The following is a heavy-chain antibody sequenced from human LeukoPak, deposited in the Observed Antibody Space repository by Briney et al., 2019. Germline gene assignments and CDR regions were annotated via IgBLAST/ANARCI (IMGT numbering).Heavy chain of an antibody. J-gene: IGHJ5*02. Sequence: GASLRLSCTASGSTFGDYAMSWVRQAPGKGLGWGGFIRSKAYGGTTEYAASVKGRFTISRDDSTSIAYLQMNSLKAEDTAVYYCTRVLDPWGQGTLVTVSS. CDR2: IRSKAYGGTT. V-gene: IGHV3-49*04. CDR3: TRVLDP. CDR1: GSTFGDYA.